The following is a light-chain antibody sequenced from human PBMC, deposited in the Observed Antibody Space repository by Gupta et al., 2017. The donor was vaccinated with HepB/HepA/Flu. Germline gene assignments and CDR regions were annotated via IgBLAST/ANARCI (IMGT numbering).Light chain of an antibody. CDR3: HQYGSSPRT. CDR1: QSVLSNF. J-gene: IGKJ1*01. V-gene: IGKV3-20*01. CDR2: GAS. Sequence: IVLPQSPGTLSLSPGERATLSCRASQSVLSNFLAWYQQKSGQAPRLLICGASSRATGVPDRFSGSGSGTDFTLTISRLEPEDFAVYHCHQYGSSPRTFGQGTEVEIK.